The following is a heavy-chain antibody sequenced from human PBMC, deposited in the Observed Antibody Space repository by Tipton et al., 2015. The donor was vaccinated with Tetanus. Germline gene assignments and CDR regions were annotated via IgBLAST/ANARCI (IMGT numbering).Heavy chain of an antibody. J-gene: IGHJ6*02. Sequence: SLRLSCAASGFTFSSYAMGWVRQAPGKGLEWVSFISGNGGSTYYPDSVKGRFTISRDNSRNTLYLQMNSLRAEDTAVYYCARGSSAMVTVYYYYGMDVWGQGTTVTVSS. D-gene: IGHD5-18*01. CDR3: ARGSSAMVTVYYYYGMDV. CDR1: GFTFSSYA. CDR2: ISGNGGST. V-gene: IGHV3-23*01.